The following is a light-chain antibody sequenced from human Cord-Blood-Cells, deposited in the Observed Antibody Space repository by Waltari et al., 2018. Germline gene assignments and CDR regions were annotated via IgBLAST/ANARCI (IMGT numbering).Light chain of an antibody. J-gene: IGKJ4*01. CDR2: DAS. V-gene: IGKV1-33*01. Sequence: DIQLTQSPSSLSASVGDRVTITCQASQDISNYLNWYQQKPGKAPKLLIYDASKLETGVPSRFSGSGSGTDFTFTISSRQPEDIATYYGQQYDNLPLTFGGGTKVEIK. CDR1: QDISNY. CDR3: QQYDNLPLT.